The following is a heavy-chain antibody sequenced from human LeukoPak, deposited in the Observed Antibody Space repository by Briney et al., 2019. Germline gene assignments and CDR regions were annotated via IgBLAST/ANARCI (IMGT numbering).Heavy chain of an antibody. CDR3: ARADGYGDYGRPFDY. V-gene: IGHV3-48*01. CDR1: GFTFSSYS. D-gene: IGHD4-17*01. CDR2: ISSSSSTI. J-gene: IGHJ4*02. Sequence: GGSLRLSCAASGFTFSSYSMNWVRQAPGKGLEWVSYISSSSSTIYYADSVKGQFTISRDNAKNSLYLQMNSLRAEDTAVYYCARADGYGDYGRPFDYWGQGTLVTVSS.